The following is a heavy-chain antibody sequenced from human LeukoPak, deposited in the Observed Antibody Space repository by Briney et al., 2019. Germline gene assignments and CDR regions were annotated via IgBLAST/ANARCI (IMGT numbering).Heavy chain of an antibody. Sequence: GGSLRLSCAASGFTFSSYAMHWVRQAPGKGLEWVAVISYDGSNKYYADSVKGRFTISRDNSKNTLYLQMNSLRAEDTAVYYCARAMRLRAFDIWGQGTMVTVS. CDR1: GFTFSSYA. V-gene: IGHV3-30*01. J-gene: IGHJ3*02. CDR3: ARAMRLRAFDI. CDR2: ISYDGSNK. D-gene: IGHD3-22*01.